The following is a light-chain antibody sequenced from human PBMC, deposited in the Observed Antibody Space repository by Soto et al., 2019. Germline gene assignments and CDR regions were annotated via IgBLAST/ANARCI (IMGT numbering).Light chain of an antibody. CDR2: LGS. V-gene: IGKV2-28*01. CDR1: QSLLHSNGYNY. J-gene: IGKJ1*01. CDR3: MQALQTPPT. Sequence: EIVMTQAPVSLPVSPGEPASISCRSSQSLLHSNGYNYLDRYLQKPGQSPQLLIFLGSNRASGVPDRFSGSGSGTDFTLKISRVEAEDVGIYYCMQALQTPPTFGQGTKVGFK.